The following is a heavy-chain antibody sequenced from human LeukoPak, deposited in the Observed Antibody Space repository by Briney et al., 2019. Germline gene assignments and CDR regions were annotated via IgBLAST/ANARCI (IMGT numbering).Heavy chain of an antibody. CDR1: GASMRSNY. Sequence: SETLSLTCNVSGASMRSNYWSWIRQPPGEGLEWIGYIYHSGNTNYSPSLESRVTMSVDESKNQFSLRVHFVSAADTAVYYCASTRRAAVAGRFDSWGQGTLVTVSS. CDR2: IYHSGNT. D-gene: IGHD6-19*01. V-gene: IGHV4-4*09. CDR3: ASTRRAAVAGRFDS. J-gene: IGHJ4*02.